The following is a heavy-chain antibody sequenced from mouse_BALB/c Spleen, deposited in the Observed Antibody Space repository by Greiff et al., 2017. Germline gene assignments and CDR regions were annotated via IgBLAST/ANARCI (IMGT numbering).Heavy chain of an antibody. CDR1: GFTFTDYY. Sequence: EVQRVESGGGLVQPGGSLRLSCATSGFTFTDYYMSWVRQPPGKALEWLGFIRNKANGYTTEYSASVKGRFTISRDTSQSILYLRMNTLRAEDSATYYCARGHYRYDCFDYWGQGTTLTVSS. CDR3: ARGHYRYDCFDY. J-gene: IGHJ2*01. CDR2: IRNKANGYTT. D-gene: IGHD2-14*01. V-gene: IGHV7-3*02.